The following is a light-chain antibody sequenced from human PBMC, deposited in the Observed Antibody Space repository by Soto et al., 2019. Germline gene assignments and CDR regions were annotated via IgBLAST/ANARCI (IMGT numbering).Light chain of an antibody. J-gene: IGLJ3*02. CDR3: QSFDSTSVV. CDR2: EDN. V-gene: IGLV6-57*04. CDR1: GGSIANHY. Sequence: NFMLTQPHSVSESPGKTVTISCTCSGGSIANHYVQWYQQRPGSAPTTVIYEDNQRPSGVPDRFSGSIDSSSNSASLTLSGLKTEDEADYYCQSFDSTSVVFGGGTKLTVL.